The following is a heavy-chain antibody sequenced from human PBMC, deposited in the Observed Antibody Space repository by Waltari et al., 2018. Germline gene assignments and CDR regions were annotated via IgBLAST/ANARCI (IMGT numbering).Heavy chain of an antibody. CDR3: ARDVTGTTSY. Sequence: QVQLVQSGAEVKKPGASVKVSCKAYGYTLTGYYMHWVRQAPGQGLEWMGWINPNSGGTNYAQKCQGRVTMTRDTSISTAYMELSRLRSDDTAVNYCARDVTGTTSYWGQGTLVTVSS. V-gene: IGHV1-2*02. J-gene: IGHJ4*02. D-gene: IGHD1-7*01. CDR2: INPNSGGT. CDR1: GYTLTGYY.